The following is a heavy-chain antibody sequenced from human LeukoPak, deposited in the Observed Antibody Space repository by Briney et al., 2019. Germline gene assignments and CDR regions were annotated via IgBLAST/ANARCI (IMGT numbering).Heavy chain of an antibody. CDR2: IRYDGGDE. CDR1: GFRFSDYG. D-gene: IGHD3-10*01. J-gene: IGHJ6*03. CDR3: SKDRTDHYGSGSSLNMAV. V-gene: IGHV3-30*02. Sequence: GGSLRLSCAASGFRFSDYGMHWVRQAPGKGLEWVAFIRYDGGDEYYGESVKGRFSVSRDNSKNTLYLQMNSLRTEDTALYYCSKDRTDHYGSGSSLNMAVWGKGATVTISS.